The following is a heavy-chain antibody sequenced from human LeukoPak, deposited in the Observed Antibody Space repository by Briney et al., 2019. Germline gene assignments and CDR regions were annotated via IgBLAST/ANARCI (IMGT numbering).Heavy chain of an antibody. CDR3: ARGVRDFWSGYYFDP. D-gene: IGHD3-3*01. CDR1: GGSFSGYY. Sequence: SETLSLTCAVYGGSFSGYYWSWIRQPPGKGQEWIGEINHSGSTNYNPSLKSRVTISVDTSKNQFSLKLSSVTAADTAVYYCARGVRDFWSGYYFDPWGQGTLVTVSS. V-gene: IGHV4-34*01. J-gene: IGHJ5*02. CDR2: INHSGST.